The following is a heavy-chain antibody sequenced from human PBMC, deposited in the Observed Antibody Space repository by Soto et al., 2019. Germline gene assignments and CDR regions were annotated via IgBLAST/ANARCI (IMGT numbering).Heavy chain of an antibody. D-gene: IGHD6-13*01. V-gene: IGHV4-59*01. CDR2: VYYSDGT. J-gene: IGHJ6*02. Sequence: QVQLKESGPGLVKPSETLALTCTVSGGSIGSYYWSWIRQPPGRGLEWIGCVYYSDGTNYNPSLKRRVTMSMDKSNNQFSLRLSSVTAADTAVYYCARTESSSWSFFYYGMDVWGQGTTVTVSS. CDR1: GGSIGSYY. CDR3: ARTESSSWSFFYYGMDV.